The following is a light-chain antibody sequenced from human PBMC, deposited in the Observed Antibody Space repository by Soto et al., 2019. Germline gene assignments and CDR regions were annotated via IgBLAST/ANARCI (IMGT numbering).Light chain of an antibody. J-gene: IGKJ1*01. V-gene: IGKV3-15*01. CDR2: DAS. Sequence: ILMTQSPATLSVSPGERATLSCRASQSASNNLAWYQQKPGQAPRLLIYDASTRATGIPARFSGSVSGTEFTLTISGLQSEEFAVYYCQQYNYWPPWTFGQGTKVEIK. CDR1: QSASNN. CDR3: QQYNYWPPWT.